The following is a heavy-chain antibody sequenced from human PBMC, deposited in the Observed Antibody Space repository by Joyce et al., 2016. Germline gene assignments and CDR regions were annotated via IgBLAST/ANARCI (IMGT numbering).Heavy chain of an antibody. D-gene: IGHD6-6*01. Sequence: QVQLQESGPGLVKPSGTLSLTCAVSGGSIGSTDWWSWVRQPPGKGLEWIGEIFHSGSTNHKPSLKSRVTISVDKAKNQFPLKLTSVTAADTAVYYCARDAGIATRRIDYWGQGTLVTVSS. CDR3: ARDAGIATRRIDY. CDR1: GGSIGSTDW. V-gene: IGHV4-4*02. J-gene: IGHJ4*02. CDR2: IFHSGST.